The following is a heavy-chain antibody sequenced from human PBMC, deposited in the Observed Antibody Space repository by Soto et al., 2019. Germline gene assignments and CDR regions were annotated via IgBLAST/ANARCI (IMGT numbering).Heavy chain of an antibody. J-gene: IGHJ4*02. CDR2: VNPILSMS. Sequence: QVQLVQSGAEVQRPGSSVKVSCKASGDTFNFYSINWVRQAPGVGLEWVGRVNPILSMSNYAQRFQGRVTMTADKSTSTAYMELRSLRSEDTAIYYCASSYGSGYRAFDYWGQGALGTVSS. CDR1: GDTFNFYS. V-gene: IGHV1-69*02. D-gene: IGHD3-10*01. CDR3: ASSYGSGYRAFDY.